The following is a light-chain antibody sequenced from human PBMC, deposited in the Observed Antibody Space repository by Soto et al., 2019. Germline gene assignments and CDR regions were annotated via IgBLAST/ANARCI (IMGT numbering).Light chain of an antibody. CDR3: CSYAGSSSSI. CDR1: SSDVGTYNL. J-gene: IGLJ1*01. CDR2: EVT. V-gene: IGLV2-23*02. Sequence: QSVLTQPASVSGSPGQSITISCSGTSSDVGTYNLVSWYQQYPGKAPRLMIYEVTKRPSGVSNRFSGSKSGNTASLTISGLQPEDEADYYCCSYAGSSSSIFGTGTTVTV.